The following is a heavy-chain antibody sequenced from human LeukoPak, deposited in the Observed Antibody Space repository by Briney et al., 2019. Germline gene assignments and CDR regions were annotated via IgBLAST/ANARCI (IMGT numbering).Heavy chain of an antibody. CDR3: ARGSTGTYYRGGSYYDAMDV. V-gene: IGHV4-31*03. D-gene: IGHD3-10*01. J-gene: IGHJ6*02. CDR1: GGSISSGGYY. Sequence: SETLSVTCTVSGGSISSGGYYWSWIRRRPGKGLEWIGYSYYSGSTNYNPSLKSRVTISVDTSKNQFSLKLTSVTAADTAVYYCARGSTGTYYRGGSYYDAMDVWGQGTTLTVSS. CDR2: SYYSGST.